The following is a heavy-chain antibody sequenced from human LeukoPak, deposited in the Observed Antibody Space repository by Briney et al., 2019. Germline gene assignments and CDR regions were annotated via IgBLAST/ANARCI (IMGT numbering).Heavy chain of an antibody. CDR3: TREEVGTPGAFDI. J-gene: IGHJ3*02. CDR1: GGSISSYY. CDR2: IYYSGST. V-gene: IGHV4-59*01. D-gene: IGHD1-14*01. Sequence: SETLSLTCTVSGGSISSYYWSWIRQPPGKGLEWIGYIYYSGSTNYNPSLKSRVTISVDTSKNQFSLKLSSVTAADTAVYYCTREEVGTPGAFDIWGQGTMVTVSS.